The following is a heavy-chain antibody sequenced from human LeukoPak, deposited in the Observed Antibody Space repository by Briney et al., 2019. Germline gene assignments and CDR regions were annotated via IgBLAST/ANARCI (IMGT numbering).Heavy chain of an antibody. Sequence: GGSLRLSCAASGFTFSSYAVSWVRQAPGKGLEWVSAISGSGGSTYYADSVKGRFTISRDNSKNTLYLQMNSLRAEDTAVYYCARDQENILYGMDVWGQGTTVTVSS. CDR2: ISGSGGST. J-gene: IGHJ6*02. V-gene: IGHV3-23*01. D-gene: IGHD2/OR15-2a*01. CDR3: ARDQENILYGMDV. CDR1: GFTFSSYA.